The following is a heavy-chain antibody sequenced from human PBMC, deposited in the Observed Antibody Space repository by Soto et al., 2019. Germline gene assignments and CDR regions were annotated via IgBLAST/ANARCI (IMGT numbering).Heavy chain of an antibody. J-gene: IGHJ5*02. CDR1: GGSISSGGYS. CDR3: ARVPSP. CDR2: IYHSGST. Sequence: SETLSHTCAVSGGSISSGGYSWSWIRQPPGKGLEWIGYIYHSGSTYYNPSLKSRVTISVDRSKNQFSLNLSSVTAADTAVYYCARVPSPWGQGTLVTVSS. V-gene: IGHV4-30-2*01.